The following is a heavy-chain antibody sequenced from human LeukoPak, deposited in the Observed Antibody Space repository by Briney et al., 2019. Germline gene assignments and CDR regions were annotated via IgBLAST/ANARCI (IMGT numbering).Heavy chain of an antibody. Sequence: GRSLRLSCTGSGFTFGDYAMSWVRQAPGKGLEWVGFIRSKAYGETREYAASVKGRFSFSRDDFKSIAYLQMNSLKTDDTAVYYCSRGRQGMDVWGQGTTVTVSS. CDR2: IRSKAYGETR. CDR1: GFTFGDYA. J-gene: IGHJ6*02. CDR3: SRGRQGMDV. D-gene: IGHD3-16*01. V-gene: IGHV3-49*04.